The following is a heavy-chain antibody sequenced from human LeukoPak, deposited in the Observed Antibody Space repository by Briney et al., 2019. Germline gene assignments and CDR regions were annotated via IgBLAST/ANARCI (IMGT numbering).Heavy chain of an antibody. Sequence: PGGSLRLSCAASGFTFSNYAMHWVRQAPGKGLEWVAVISYDGSNKYTADSVKGRFTIPRDNSKNTLYLQMNSLRAEDTAVYYCAKDSHDSGYDFGYWGQGTLVTVSS. J-gene: IGHJ4*02. CDR1: GFTFSNYA. CDR3: AKDSHDSGYDFGY. CDR2: ISYDGSNK. V-gene: IGHV3-30-3*01. D-gene: IGHD5-12*01.